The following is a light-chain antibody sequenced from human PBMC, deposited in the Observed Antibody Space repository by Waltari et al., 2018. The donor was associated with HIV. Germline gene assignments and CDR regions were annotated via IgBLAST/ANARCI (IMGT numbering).Light chain of an antibody. Sequence: QSALTQPASVSESPGQSITISCTGSSSDVGAYNYVSWYQPNPGRAPKLIIYEVTNRPSGVSTRFSGSKSGNTASLTISGLQAEDEADYYCSSYTRSTTLEVFGGGTRLTVL. J-gene: IGLJ2*01. CDR3: SSYTRSTTLEV. CDR2: EVT. CDR1: SSDVGAYNY. V-gene: IGLV2-14*01.